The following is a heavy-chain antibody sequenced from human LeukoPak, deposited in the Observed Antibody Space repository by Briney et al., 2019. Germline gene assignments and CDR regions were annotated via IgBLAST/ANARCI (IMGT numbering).Heavy chain of an antibody. Sequence: PSETLSLTCTVSGASISSYYWDWIRQPPGKGLEWIGYVSYSGTTNYNPSLRGRVTISVDTSKNQFSLNLSAVTAADTAVYYCARESNGPFSHLDSWGQGTLVTVSS. CDR1: GASISSYY. CDR2: VSYSGTT. J-gene: IGHJ4*02. D-gene: IGHD3-3*01. V-gene: IGHV4-59*01. CDR3: ARESNGPFSHLDS.